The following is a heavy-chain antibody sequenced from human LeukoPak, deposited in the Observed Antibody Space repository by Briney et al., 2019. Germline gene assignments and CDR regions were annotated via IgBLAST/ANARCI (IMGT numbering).Heavy chain of an antibody. CDR3: ARGGRSSEGLVEGPSDY. CDR2: INAGNGNT. V-gene: IGHV1-3*03. Sequence: GASVKVSCKASGYTFTSYAMHWVRQAPGQRLEWMGWINAGNGNTKYSQEFQGRVTITRDTSASTAYMELSSLRSEDMAVYYCARGGRSSEGLVEGPSDYWGQGTLVTVSS. J-gene: IGHJ4*02. D-gene: IGHD2-2*01. CDR1: GYTFTSYA.